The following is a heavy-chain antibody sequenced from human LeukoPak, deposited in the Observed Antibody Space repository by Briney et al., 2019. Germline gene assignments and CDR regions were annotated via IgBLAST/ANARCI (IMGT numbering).Heavy chain of an antibody. J-gene: IGHJ4*02. V-gene: IGHV1-18*01. D-gene: IGHD3-22*01. Sequence: ASVKVSCKASGYTFTSYGVSWVRQAPGQGLEWMGWISAYNGNTNYAQKLQGRVTMTTDTSTSTAYMELRSLRSDDTAVYYCARGVSYYYDSSGYYQDYWGQGTLVTVSS. CDR3: ARGVSYYYDSSGYYQDY. CDR1: GYTFTSYG. CDR2: ISAYNGNT.